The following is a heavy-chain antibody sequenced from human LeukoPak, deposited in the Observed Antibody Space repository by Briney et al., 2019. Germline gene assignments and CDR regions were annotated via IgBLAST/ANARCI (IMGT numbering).Heavy chain of an antibody. V-gene: IGHV4-59*01. J-gene: IGHJ6*03. CDR3: ASSSGWYGGNYYYYYYMDV. D-gene: IGHD6-19*01. CDR1: GGSISSYY. CDR2: IYYSGST. Sequence: PSETLSLTCTVSGGSISSYYWSWIRQPPGKGLDWIGYIYYSGSTNYNPSLKSRVTISVDTSKNQFSLKLSSVTAADTAVYYCASSSGWYGGNYYYYYYMDVWGKGTTVTVSS.